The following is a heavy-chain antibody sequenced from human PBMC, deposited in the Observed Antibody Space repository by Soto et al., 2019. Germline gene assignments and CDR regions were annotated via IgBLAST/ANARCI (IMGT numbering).Heavy chain of an antibody. CDR1: GGSISSGGYY. D-gene: IGHD3-16*01. Sequence: SETLSLTCTVSGGSISSGGYYWSWIRQPPGKGLEWIGHIYYSGNTDYNPSLKSRLAISIDTSKNQFSLKLSSVTAADTAVYFCAREGGESSDGLYYFDSWGQGSLVTVSS. CDR2: IYYSGNT. J-gene: IGHJ4*02. CDR3: AREGGESSDGLYYFDS. V-gene: IGHV4-30-4*01.